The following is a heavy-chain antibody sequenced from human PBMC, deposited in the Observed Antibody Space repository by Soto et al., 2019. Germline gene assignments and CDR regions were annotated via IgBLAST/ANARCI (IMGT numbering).Heavy chain of an antibody. CDR2: ISYDGSNK. Sequence: GGSLRLSCAASGFTFSSYAMHWVRQAPGKGLEWVAVISYDGSNKYYADSVKGRFTISRDNSRNTLYLQMNSLRAEDTAVYYCARTGGDYGGNSDAFDIWGQGTMVTVSS. V-gene: IGHV3-30-3*01. CDR1: GFTFSSYA. J-gene: IGHJ3*02. CDR3: ARTGGDYGGNSDAFDI. D-gene: IGHD4-17*01.